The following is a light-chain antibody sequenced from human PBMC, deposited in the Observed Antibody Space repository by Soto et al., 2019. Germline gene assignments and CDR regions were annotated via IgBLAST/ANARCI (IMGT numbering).Light chain of an antibody. V-gene: IGKV2-28*01. Sequence: DVVMTQSPPSLPVTPGEPASISCRSGLSLLNSKGNNYLDWYVQKPGQSPQLLIYLGSTRASGVPDRFSGSGSGTDFTLKISSVQAEDVGVYYCMQDLQTPWTFGQGIKVDIK. CDR1: LSLLNSKGNNY. J-gene: IGKJ1*01. CDR3: MQDLQTPWT. CDR2: LGS.